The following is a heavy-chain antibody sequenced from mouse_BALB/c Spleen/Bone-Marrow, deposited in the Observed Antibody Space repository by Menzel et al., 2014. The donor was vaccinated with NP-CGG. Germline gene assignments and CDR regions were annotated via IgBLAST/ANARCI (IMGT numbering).Heavy chain of an antibody. D-gene: IGHD1-1*02. CDR1: GFTFTDYY. J-gene: IGHJ2*01. V-gene: IGHV7-3*02. CDR2: IRNKANGYTT. CDR3: ARDKGGILFDY. Sequence: EVKLVDSGGGLVQPGGSLRLSCATSGFTFTDYYMNWVRQPPGKALEWLGFIRNKANGYTTEYSASVKGRFTISRDNSQSILYLQMNTLRAEDSATYYCARDKGGILFDYWGQGTTLTVSS.